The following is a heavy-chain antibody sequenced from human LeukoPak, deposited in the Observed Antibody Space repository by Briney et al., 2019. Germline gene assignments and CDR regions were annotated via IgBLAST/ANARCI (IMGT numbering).Heavy chain of an antibody. Sequence: GGSLRLSCAASGFTFDDYAMHWVRQAPGKGLEWVSLISWDDGSTYYADSVKGRFTISRDNSRHTLYLQMNSLGAGDTALYYCAKDKEYSGFGPILSGYYYGMDVWGKGTTVTVSS. CDR1: GFTFDDYA. CDR2: ISWDDGST. CDR3: AKDKEYSGFGPILSGYYYGMDV. J-gene: IGHJ6*04. D-gene: IGHD5-12*01. V-gene: IGHV3-43D*04.